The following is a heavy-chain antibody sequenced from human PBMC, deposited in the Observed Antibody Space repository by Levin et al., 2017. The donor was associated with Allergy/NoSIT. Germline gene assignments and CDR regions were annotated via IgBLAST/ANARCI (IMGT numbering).Heavy chain of an antibody. J-gene: IGHJ4*02. D-gene: IGHD3-22*01. CDR3: AKHWREYFYESSGYYSGFFDS. CDR1: GFTFSNFG. Sequence: TGGSLRLSCAASGFTFSNFGMHWVRQAPGKGLEWVAVISYDGNHKIYADSVKGRFTISRDNSKNTLFLQVNSLRTEDTAIYYCAKHWREYFYESSGYYSGFFDSWGQGTLVTVSS. CDR2: ISYDGNHK. V-gene: IGHV3-30*18.